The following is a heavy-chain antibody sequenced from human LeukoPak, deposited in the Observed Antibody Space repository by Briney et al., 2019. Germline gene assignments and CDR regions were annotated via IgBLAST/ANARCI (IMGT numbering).Heavy chain of an antibody. CDR3: AREGYYGSGTYYP. D-gene: IGHD3-10*01. V-gene: IGHV4-59*01. J-gene: IGHJ5*02. CDR2: IYYSGNT. Sequence: SETLSLTCTVSGGSISSYYWSWIRQPPGKGLEWIGWIYYSGNTNYNPSLKSRVTISVDTSKNQFSLKLSSVTTADTAVYYCAREGYYGSGTYYPWGHGTLVTVSS. CDR1: GGSISSYY.